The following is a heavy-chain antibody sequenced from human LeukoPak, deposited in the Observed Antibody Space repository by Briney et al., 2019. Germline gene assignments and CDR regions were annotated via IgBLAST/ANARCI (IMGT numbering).Heavy chain of an antibody. D-gene: IGHD2-15*01. CDR1: GFTFSSYG. CDR3: VSGVVVPARFDY. CDR2: IRYDGSNK. J-gene: IGHJ4*02. Sequence: GGSLRPSCAASGFTFSSYGMHWVRQAPGKGLGWVAFIRYDGSNKYYADSVKGRFIISRDNSMDTLFLQMDYLRAEDTAMYYCVSGVVVPARFDYWGQGTLVSVSS. V-gene: IGHV3-30*02.